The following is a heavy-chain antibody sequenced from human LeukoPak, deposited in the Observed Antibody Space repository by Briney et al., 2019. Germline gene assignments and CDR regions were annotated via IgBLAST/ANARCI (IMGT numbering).Heavy chain of an antibody. D-gene: IGHD3-22*01. J-gene: IGHJ4*02. V-gene: IGHV3-11*04. CDR2: ISSSGNTI. CDR3: ARVMAGYYYDSSGYYSPYYYFDY. CDR1: GFSFSDYY. Sequence: GGSLRLSCAASGFSFSDYYMSWIRQAPGKGLEWVSFISSSGNTIFYADSVKGRFTISRDDAKNSLYLQMDSLRAEDTAVYYCARVMAGYYYDSSGYYSPYYYFDYWGQGTLVTVSS.